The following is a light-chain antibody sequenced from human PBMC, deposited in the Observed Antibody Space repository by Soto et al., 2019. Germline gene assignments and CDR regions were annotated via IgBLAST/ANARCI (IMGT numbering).Light chain of an antibody. J-gene: IGKJ2*01. V-gene: IGKV3-20*01. CDR1: QSVTSSY. CDR2: GAS. CDR3: QQYGSSPRT. Sequence: EIVLTQSPGTLSLSPGERATLSCRASQSVTSSYLAWYQQKPGQAPRLLIYGASSRATGIPNRFSGSGSGTDFTLTLSRLEHEDFAVYYCQQYGSSPRTFGQGTKLEIK.